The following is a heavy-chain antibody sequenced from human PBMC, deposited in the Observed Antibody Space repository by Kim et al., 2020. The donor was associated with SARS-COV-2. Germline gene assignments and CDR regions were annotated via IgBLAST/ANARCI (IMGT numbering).Heavy chain of an antibody. J-gene: IGHJ4*02. CDR3: ARGACGWVCDY. Sequence: DYVDSVKGRFTVSRDNTVNSLYLQMNSLRAEDTAAYFCARGACGWVCDYWGQGTLVTVSS. V-gene: IGHV3-7*03. D-gene: IGHD1-26*01.